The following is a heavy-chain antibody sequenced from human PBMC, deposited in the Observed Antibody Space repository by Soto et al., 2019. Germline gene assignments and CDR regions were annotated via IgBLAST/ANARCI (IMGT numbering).Heavy chain of an antibody. D-gene: IGHD2-2*01. CDR2: ISGSGGST. CDR3: AKDIPRYCSSTSCPSDPFDP. J-gene: IGHJ5*02. V-gene: IGHV3-23*01. CDR1: GFTFSSYA. Sequence: GGSLRLSCAASGFTFSSYAMSWVRQAPGKGLEWVSAISGSGGSTYYADSVKGRFTISRDNSKNTLYLQMNSLRAEDTAVYYSAKDIPRYCSSTSCPSDPFDPWGQGTLVTVSS.